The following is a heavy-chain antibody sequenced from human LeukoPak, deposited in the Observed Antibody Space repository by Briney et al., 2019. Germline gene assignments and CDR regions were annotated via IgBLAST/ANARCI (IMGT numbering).Heavy chain of an antibody. CDR2: ISGSGDNT. Sequence: GGSLRLSCAASGFTFSSYAMNWVRQAPGKGLEWISSISGSGDNTYYADSVKGRFTISRDNSKNTLYLQMNRLRAEDTAVYYCAKDIRRYDPRDYWGQGTLVTVSS. D-gene: IGHD3-3*01. V-gene: IGHV3-23*01. J-gene: IGHJ4*02. CDR3: AKDIRRYDPRDY. CDR1: GFTFSSYA.